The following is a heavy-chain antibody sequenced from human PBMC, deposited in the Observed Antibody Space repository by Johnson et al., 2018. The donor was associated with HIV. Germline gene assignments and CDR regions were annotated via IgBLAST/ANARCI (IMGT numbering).Heavy chain of an antibody. CDR2: IRHDGSNK. CDR3: ARGTDRVVVPARGDGFDS. V-gene: IGHV3-30*02. Sequence: QMQLVESGGGVVQPGGSLRLSCAASGFTFRSYGMHWVRQAPGTGLEWVAFIRHDGSNKYYADSVKGRFTISRENSKNTLYLQMNSQRAEDTAVYYCARGTDRVVVPARGDGFDSWGQGTMVTFSS. CDR1: GFTFRSYG. J-gene: IGHJ3*02. D-gene: IGHD2-2*01.